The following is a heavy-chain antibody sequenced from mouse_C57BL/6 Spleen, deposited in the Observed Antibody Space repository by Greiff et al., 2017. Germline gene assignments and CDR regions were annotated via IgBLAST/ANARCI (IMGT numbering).Heavy chain of an antibody. V-gene: IGHV1-72*01. CDR1: GYTFTSYW. Sequence: QVQLQQPGAELVKPGASVKLSCKASGYTFTSYWMHWVKQRPGRGLEWIGRIDPNSGGTTYNEKFKSKAALTVGKPSSTAYMQLSSLTSEDAAVDYWARPYDYDVSWFAYWGQGTLVTVAA. J-gene: IGHJ3*01. CDR2: IDPNSGGT. D-gene: IGHD2-4*01. CDR3: ARPYDYDVSWFAY.